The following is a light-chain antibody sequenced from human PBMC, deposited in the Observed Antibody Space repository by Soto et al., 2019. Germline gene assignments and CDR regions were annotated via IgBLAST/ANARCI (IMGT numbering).Light chain of an antibody. CDR3: QQRYDWPIT. CDR1: HSVNSH. J-gene: IGKJ5*01. V-gene: IGKV3-15*01. CDR2: GAS. Sequence: MLMTQSPATLSVSPGERVTLSCRTSHSVNSHVAWYQQKPGQAPRLLLYGASTRATGIPVRFSGSGFGTEFTLTISSLQSEDFAVYYCQQRYDWPITFGQGTRLEIK.